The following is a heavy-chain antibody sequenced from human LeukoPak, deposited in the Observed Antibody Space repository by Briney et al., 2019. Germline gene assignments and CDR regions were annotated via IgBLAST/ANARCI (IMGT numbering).Heavy chain of an antibody. V-gene: IGHV1-2*02. CDR3: ARDHRLDEGYFDY. J-gene: IGHJ4*02. CDR2: INPNSGGT. CDR1: GYTFTGYY. D-gene: IGHD6-19*01. Sequence: ASVKVSCTASGYTFTGYYMHWVRQAPGQGLEWMGWINPNSGGTNYAQKFQGRVTMTRDTSISTAYMELSRLRSDDTAVYYCARDHRLDEGYFDYWGQGTLVTVSS.